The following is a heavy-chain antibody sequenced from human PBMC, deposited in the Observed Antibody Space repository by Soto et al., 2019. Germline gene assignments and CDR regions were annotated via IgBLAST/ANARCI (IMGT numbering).Heavy chain of an antibody. CDR1: GGSISSSSYY. CDR3: ARQSSGWYNWFDP. V-gene: IGHV4-39*01. CDR2: IYYSGSI. J-gene: IGHJ5*02. D-gene: IGHD6-19*01. Sequence: SETLSLACSVSGGSISSSSYYWGWIRQPPGKGLEWIGSIYYSGSIYYNPSLKSRVTISVDTSKNQFSLKLSSVTAAETAVYYCARQSSGWYNWFDPWGQGTLVTVSS.